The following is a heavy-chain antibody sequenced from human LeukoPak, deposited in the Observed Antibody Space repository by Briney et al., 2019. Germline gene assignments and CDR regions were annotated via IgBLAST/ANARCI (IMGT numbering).Heavy chain of an antibody. CDR3: TREIGPFEN. CDR1: AYSFTDYD. Sequence: ASVKLSCRGSAYSFTDYDIHWVRQAPGPGLDWMGFIYFNTGGTEYSQISQGRVTMTRDTSATTVYMELSALRSDATAVYYCTREIGPFENWGQGTLVTVSS. V-gene: IGHV1-2*02. J-gene: IGHJ4*02. CDR2: IYFNTGGT.